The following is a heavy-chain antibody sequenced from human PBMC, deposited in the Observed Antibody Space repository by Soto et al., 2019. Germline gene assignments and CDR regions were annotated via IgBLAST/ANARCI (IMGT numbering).Heavy chain of an antibody. D-gene: IGHD4-17*01. CDR2: INPNSGDT. CDR3: ARQPDYGDYNVTIWYYGMDV. Sequence: ASVKVSCKASGYTFTGCYMHWVRQAPGQGLEWMGWINPNSGDTNYAQKFQGRVTMTRDTSISTAYMELRRLRSDDTAVYYCARQPDYGDYNVTIWYYGMDVWGQGTTVTVSS. J-gene: IGHJ6*02. V-gene: IGHV1-2*02. CDR1: GYTFTGCY.